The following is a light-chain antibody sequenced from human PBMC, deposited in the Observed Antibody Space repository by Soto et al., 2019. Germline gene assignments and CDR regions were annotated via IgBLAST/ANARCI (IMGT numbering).Light chain of an antibody. V-gene: IGKV3D-11*01. Sequence: EIVLTQSPATLSLSPGERATLSCRASQGVSSYLAWYQQKPGQAPRLLIYDASNRATGIPARFSGSGPGTDFTLTISSLEPEDFAVYYCQQYGSSPRTFGQGTKVEVK. CDR1: QGVSSY. CDR2: DAS. J-gene: IGKJ1*01. CDR3: QQYGSSPRT.